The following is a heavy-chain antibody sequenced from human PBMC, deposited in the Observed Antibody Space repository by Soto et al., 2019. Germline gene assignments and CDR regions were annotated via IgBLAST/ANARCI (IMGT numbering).Heavy chain of an antibody. D-gene: IGHD2-15*01. CDR1: VFTIGTNY. CDR2: IYGGGST. V-gene: IGHV3-53*01. CDR3: VRGGWTEWFDP. Sequence: PGGSLRLSCSASVFTIGTNYMSWFRQAPGKGLEWVSVIYGGGSTYYAESVRGRFTMSRDNPKDTVSLQMNSLTGADTAVYFCVRGGWTEWFDPWGQGTLVTVSS. J-gene: IGHJ5*02.